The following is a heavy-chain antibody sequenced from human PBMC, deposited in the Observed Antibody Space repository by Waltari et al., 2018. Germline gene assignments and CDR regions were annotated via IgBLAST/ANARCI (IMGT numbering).Heavy chain of an antibody. CDR2: IYYSGST. CDR3: AREGKSYGSGYYYYYMDV. V-gene: IGHV4-59*01. D-gene: IGHD3-10*01. J-gene: IGHJ6*03. CDR1: VGSISSYY. Sequence: QVQLQESGPGLVKPSETLSLTCTVSVGSISSYYWSWIRQPPGKGLEWIGYIYYSGSTNYNPSLKSRVTISVDTSKNQFSLKLSSVTAADTAVYYCAREGKSYGSGYYYYYMDVWGKGTTVTVSS.